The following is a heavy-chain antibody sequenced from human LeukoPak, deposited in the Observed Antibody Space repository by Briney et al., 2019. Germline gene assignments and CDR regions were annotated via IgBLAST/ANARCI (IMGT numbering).Heavy chain of an antibody. J-gene: IGHJ4*02. CDR2: ISGSSGST. Sequence: GGSLRLSCAASGFTFSSYAMSWVRQAPGKGLEWVSGISGSSGSTYYADSVKGRFTISRDNSKNTLYLQMNSLRAEDTAVYYCASTMVRGVKVDYWGQGTLVTVSS. V-gene: IGHV3-23*01. CDR3: ASTMVRGVKVDY. D-gene: IGHD3-10*01. CDR1: GFTFSSYA.